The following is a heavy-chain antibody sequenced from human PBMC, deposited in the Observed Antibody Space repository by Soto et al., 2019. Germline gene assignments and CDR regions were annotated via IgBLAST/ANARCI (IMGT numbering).Heavy chain of an antibody. CDR1: GFTFSSYS. Sequence: EVQLVESGGGLVKPGGSLRLSCAASGFTFSSYSMNWVRQAPGKGLEWVSSISSSSYIYYADSVKGRFTISRDNAKNSLYLQMNSLRAEDTAVYYCARELSIAAAVGYWGQGTLVTVSS. D-gene: IGHD6-13*01. V-gene: IGHV3-21*01. CDR3: ARELSIAAAVGY. J-gene: IGHJ4*02. CDR2: ISSSSYI.